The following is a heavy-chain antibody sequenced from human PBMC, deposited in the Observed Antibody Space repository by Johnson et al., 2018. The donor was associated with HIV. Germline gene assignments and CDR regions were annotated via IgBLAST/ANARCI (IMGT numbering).Heavy chain of an antibody. CDR2: ISSNGGST. CDR1: GFTFSSYA. D-gene: IGHD3-3*01. Sequence: EVQLVESGGGLVQPGGSLRLSCAASGFTFSSYAMHWVRQAPGKGLEYVSAISSNGGSTYYATSVKGRFTISRDNSKNTLYLQMGSLRAEDMAVYYCARARGDFWSGYPAFDIWGQGTMVTVSS. V-gene: IGHV3-64*01. J-gene: IGHJ3*02. CDR3: ARARGDFWSGYPAFDI.